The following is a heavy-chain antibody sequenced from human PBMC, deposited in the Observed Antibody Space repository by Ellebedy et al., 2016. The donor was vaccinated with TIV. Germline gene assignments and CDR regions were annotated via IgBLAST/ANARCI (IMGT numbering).Heavy chain of an antibody. J-gene: IGHJ6*03. CDR1: GFTVSSNY. D-gene: IGHD6-13*01. Sequence: GESLKISXAASGFTVSSNYMSWVRQAPGKGLEWVSVIYSGGSTYYADSVKGRFTISRDNAKNSLYLQMNSLRAEDTAVYYCARAGVRGYSSSWYHDYYYYYMDVWGKGTTVTVSS. CDR2: IYSGGST. CDR3: ARAGVRGYSSSWYHDYYYYYMDV. V-gene: IGHV3-53*01.